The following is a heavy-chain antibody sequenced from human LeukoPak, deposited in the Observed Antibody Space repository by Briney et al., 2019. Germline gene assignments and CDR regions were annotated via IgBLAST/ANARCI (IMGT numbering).Heavy chain of an antibody. CDR1: GFTFSSYA. D-gene: IGHD3-10*01. Sequence: GGSLRLSCAASGFTFSSYAMSWVRQAPGKGLGWVSAISGSGGSTYYTDSVKGRFTISRDNSKNTLYLQMNSLRAEDTAVYYCAGRIWFGELLYAFDIWGQGTMVTVSS. V-gene: IGHV3-23*01. J-gene: IGHJ3*02. CDR2: ISGSGGST. CDR3: AGRIWFGELLYAFDI.